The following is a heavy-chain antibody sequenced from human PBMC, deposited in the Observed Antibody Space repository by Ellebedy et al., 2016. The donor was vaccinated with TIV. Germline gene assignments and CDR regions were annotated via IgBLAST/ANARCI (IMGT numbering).Heavy chain of an antibody. J-gene: IGHJ6*02. V-gene: IGHV5-51*01. CDR3: ARGFCGSDCSFPETNGMDV. Sequence: PGGSLRLSCRGSGYSFSSYWIVWVRQMPGKGLAWMGTIYPGDSNTQYSPSFQGQVTISADKSISTAYLQWSRLKASDTAMYYCARGFCGSDCSFPETNGMDVWGQGTTVTVSS. CDR2: IYPGDSNT. CDR1: GYSFSSYW. D-gene: IGHD2-21*02.